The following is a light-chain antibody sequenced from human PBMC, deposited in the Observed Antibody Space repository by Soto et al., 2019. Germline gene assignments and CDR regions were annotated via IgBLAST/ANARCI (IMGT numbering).Light chain of an antibody. J-gene: IGKJ2*01. CDR1: QSVSSN. Sequence: EIVMTQSPATLAVSPGERAALSCRASQSVSSNFAWYQQKPGQAPRLLIYGASSRATGTPARFSGSGSGTDSTLTISRLQSEAFAVYYCQQYNTWPYTFGLGTKLEIK. CDR3: QQYNTWPYT. CDR2: GAS. V-gene: IGKV3-15*01.